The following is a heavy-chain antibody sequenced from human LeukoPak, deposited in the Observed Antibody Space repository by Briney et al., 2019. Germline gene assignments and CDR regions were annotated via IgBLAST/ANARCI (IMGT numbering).Heavy chain of an antibody. J-gene: IGHJ4*02. CDR2: ISSSSSYI. CDR3: ARDLTSGSYDY. Sequence: GGSLKLSCAASGFTFSSYSMNWVRQAPGKGLEWVSSISSSSSYIYYADSVKGRFTISRDNAKNSLYLQMNSLRAEDTAVYYCARDLTSGSYDYWGQGTLVTVSS. CDR1: GFTFSSYS. D-gene: IGHD1-26*01. V-gene: IGHV3-21*01.